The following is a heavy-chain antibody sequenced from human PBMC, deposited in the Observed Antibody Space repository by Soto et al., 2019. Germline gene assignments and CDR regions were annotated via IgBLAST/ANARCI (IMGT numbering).Heavy chain of an antibody. CDR1: GFTFSSYA. J-gene: IGHJ4*02. Sequence: VQLLESGGGLVQPGGSLRLSCAASGFTFSSYAMNWVRQAPGQGLEWVSVISGSDSSTYYADSVKGRFTISRDNSKNTLYVQMNSLRAEDTAIYYCAKAISGYNAPLDHWCQGTRVTVSS. CDR2: ISGSDSST. V-gene: IGHV3-23*01. CDR3: AKAISGYNAPLDH. D-gene: IGHD5-12*01.